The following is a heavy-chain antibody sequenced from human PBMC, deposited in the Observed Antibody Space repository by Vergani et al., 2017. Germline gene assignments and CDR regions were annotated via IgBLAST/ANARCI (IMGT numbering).Heavy chain of an antibody. V-gene: IGHV3-30*02. CDR1: GFTFSSYG. D-gene: IGHD6-19*01. Sequence: QVQLVESGGGVVQPGTSLRLSCEASGFTFSSYGMHWVRQAPGKGLEWVAFIRYDGSNKYYADSVKGRFTISRDNSKNTLYLQMNSLRAEDTAVYYCASDPLIAVAGTGDAFDIWGQGTMVTVSS. CDR3: ASDPLIAVAGTGDAFDI. J-gene: IGHJ3*02. CDR2: IRYDGSNK.